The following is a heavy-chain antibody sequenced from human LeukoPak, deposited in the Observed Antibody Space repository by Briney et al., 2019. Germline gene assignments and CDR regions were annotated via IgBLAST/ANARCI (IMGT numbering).Heavy chain of an antibody. CDR2: ISGGGGYI. CDR1: GFTFSSYA. Sequence: PGGSLRLSCAASGFTFSSYAMTWVRRAPGKGLEWVSAISGGGGYIYYGDSVKGRFTSSRDNSESTLYLQMNNLRAEDTAVYYCATHRGAGMAIYDHWAQGPQVP. V-gene: IGHV3-23*01. D-gene: IGHD3-10*01. CDR3: ATHRGAGMAIYDH. J-gene: IGHJ1*01.